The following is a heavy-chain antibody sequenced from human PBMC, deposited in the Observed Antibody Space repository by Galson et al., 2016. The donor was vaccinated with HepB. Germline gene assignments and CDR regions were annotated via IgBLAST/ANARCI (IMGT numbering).Heavy chain of an antibody. CDR3: ARMYDYVWGSYRYIAEDAFDI. D-gene: IGHD3-16*02. CDR2: INPNSGST. Sequence: SCKASGYTFTGYYMHWVRQAPGQGLEWMGWINPNSGSTDYAQKFQGKVTLTTDTSITTAYMELSRLRSDDTAVYYCARMYDYVWGSYRYIAEDAFDIWGQGTMVTVSS. CDR1: GYTFTGYY. J-gene: IGHJ3*02. V-gene: IGHV1-2*02.